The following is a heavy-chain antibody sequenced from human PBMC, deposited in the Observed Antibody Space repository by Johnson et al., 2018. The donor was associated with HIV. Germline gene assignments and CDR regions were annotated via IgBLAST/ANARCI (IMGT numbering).Heavy chain of an antibody. D-gene: IGHD5-24*01. Sequence: VQLVESGGVVVQPGGSLRLSCAASGFKFHEYAMHWVRQAPGKGLEWVSLISWYGGTTNYADSVKGRFTISRDNKKNSLYLQMNSLRVEDTALYYCTKDIGGDGKLDAFDIWGQGTMVTVSS. V-gene: IGHV3-43D*03. CDR2: ISWYGGTT. CDR3: TKDIGGDGKLDAFDI. CDR1: GFKFHEYA. J-gene: IGHJ3*02.